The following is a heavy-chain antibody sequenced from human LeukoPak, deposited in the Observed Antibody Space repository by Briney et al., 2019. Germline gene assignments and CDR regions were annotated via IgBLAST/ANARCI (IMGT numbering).Heavy chain of an antibody. CDR3: ARAVQGRWLRLRYFDY. Sequence: ASVKVSCKASGYTFTGYYMHWVRQAPGQGLEWMGWINPNSGGTNYAQKFQGRVTMTRDTSISTAYMELSRLRSDDTAVYYCARAVQGRWLRLRYFDYWGQGTLVTVSS. CDR1: GYTFTGYY. D-gene: IGHD5-12*01. CDR2: INPNSGGT. V-gene: IGHV1-2*02. J-gene: IGHJ4*02.